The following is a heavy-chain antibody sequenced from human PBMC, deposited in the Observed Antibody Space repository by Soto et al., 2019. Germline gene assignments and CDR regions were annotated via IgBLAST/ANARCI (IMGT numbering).Heavy chain of an antibody. CDR2: IYYSGST. CDR3: ARRYGGNFDY. D-gene: IGHD3-16*01. J-gene: IGHJ4*02. V-gene: IGHV4-59*01. CDR1: GGSISSYY. Sequence: PSETLSLTCTVSGGSISSYYWSWIRQPPGKGLEWIGYIYYSGSTNYNPSLKSRVTISVDTSKNQFSLKLSSVTAAVTAVYYCARRYGGNFDYWGQGTLVTVSS.